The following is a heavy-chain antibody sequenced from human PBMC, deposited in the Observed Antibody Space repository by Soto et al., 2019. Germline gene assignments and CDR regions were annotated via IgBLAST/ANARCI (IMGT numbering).Heavy chain of an antibody. Sequence: GGSLRVSCAASGLTFSSYGMHWVRQAPGKGLERVAVISYDGSNKYYADSVKGLFTISRDNSKNALYLQMNSLRAEDTAVYYCAKDMTDYYGMDVWGQGTKVTVSS. CDR2: ISYDGSNK. V-gene: IGHV3-30*18. CDR1: GLTFSSYG. CDR3: AKDMTDYYGMDV. D-gene: IGHD2-21*02. J-gene: IGHJ6*02.